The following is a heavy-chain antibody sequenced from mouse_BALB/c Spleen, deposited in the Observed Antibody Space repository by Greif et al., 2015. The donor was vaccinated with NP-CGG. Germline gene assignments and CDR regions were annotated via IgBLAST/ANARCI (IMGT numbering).Heavy chain of an antibody. Sequence: VQLKDSGGDLVKPGGSLKLSCAASGFTFSSYGMSWVRQTPDKRLEWVATISSGGSYTYYPDSVKGRFTISRDNAKNTLYLQMSSLKSEDTAMYYCARHDGYYDDWGQGTLVTVSA. CDR1: GFTFSSYG. V-gene: IGHV5-6*01. J-gene: IGHJ3*01. CDR2: ISSGGSYT. CDR3: ARHDGYYDD. D-gene: IGHD2-3*01.